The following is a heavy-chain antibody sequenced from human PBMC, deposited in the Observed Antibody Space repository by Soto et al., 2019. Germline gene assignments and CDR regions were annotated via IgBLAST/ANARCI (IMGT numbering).Heavy chain of an antibody. CDR3: ARVTYDSGIDY. V-gene: IGHV3-23*01. CDR1: GFTFSTYA. Sequence: EVHLSESGGGLVQPGGSLRLSCAASGFTFSTYAMNWVRQAPGKGLEWVSVITGSGGSTYYADSVKGRFTISRDNSKNKLFLQMNSLRFEDAALYYCARVTYDSGIDYWGQGVLVTVSS. CDR2: ITGSGGST. J-gene: IGHJ4*02. D-gene: IGHD3-10*01.